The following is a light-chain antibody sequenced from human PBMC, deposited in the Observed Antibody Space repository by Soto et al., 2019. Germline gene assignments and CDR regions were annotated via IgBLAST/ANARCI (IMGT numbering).Light chain of an antibody. V-gene: IGLV2-23*01. Sequence: QSVLTQPASVSGSPGQSITISCTGTSGDVGSYNLVSWYQHHPGKAPKFIIYEDNKRPSGVSNRFSGSKSGNTASLTISGLQAEDEADYYCCAFVRSNALLFGGGTKLTVL. J-gene: IGLJ2*01. CDR2: EDN. CDR1: SGDVGSYNL. CDR3: CAFVRSNALL.